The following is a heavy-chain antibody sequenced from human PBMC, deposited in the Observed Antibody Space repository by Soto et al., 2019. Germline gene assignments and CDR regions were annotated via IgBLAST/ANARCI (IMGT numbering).Heavy chain of an antibody. CDR3: ARVGAGVIITTHSTYYYYYGMDV. V-gene: IGHV1-69*01. D-gene: IGHD3-10*01. CDR1: GGTFSSYA. J-gene: IGHJ6*02. CDR2: IIPIFGTA. Sequence: QVQLVQSGAEVKKPGSSVKVSCKASGGTFSSYAISWVRQAPGQGLEWMGGIIPIFGTANYAQKFQGRVTIAADESTSTAYMELSSLRSEDTAVYYCARVGAGVIITTHSTYYYYYGMDVWGQGTTVTVSS.